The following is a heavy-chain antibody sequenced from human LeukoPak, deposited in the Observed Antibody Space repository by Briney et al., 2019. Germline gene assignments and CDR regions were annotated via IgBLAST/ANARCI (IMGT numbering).Heavy chain of an antibody. J-gene: IGHJ4*02. CDR3: ARGRAFFD. D-gene: IGHD3-3*02. CDR2: IYRRGST. V-gene: IGHV4-38-2*02. CDR1: GYSISSGYY. Sequence: PSETLSLTCTVSGYSISSGYYWGWIRPSPGKGLEWIGNIYRRGSTHYNPSLKSRVTISMDTSKNQFSLKLSSVTAADTAVYYCARGRAFFDWGQGTLVTVSS.